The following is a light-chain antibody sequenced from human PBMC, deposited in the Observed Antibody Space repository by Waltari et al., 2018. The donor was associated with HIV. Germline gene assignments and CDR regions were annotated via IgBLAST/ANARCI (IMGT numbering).Light chain of an antibody. CDR3: QSYDSTGV. Sequence: QSVLTQPPSVSGAPGQRVTISCTGSSSNIGAGYDVHWYQQLPGTAPKLLIYGNSSRPSGVPDRFSGSKSGTSASLAITGVQAGDEADYYCQSYDSTGVFGGGTKLTVL. V-gene: IGLV1-40*01. CDR1: SSNIGAGYD. J-gene: IGLJ3*02. CDR2: GNS.